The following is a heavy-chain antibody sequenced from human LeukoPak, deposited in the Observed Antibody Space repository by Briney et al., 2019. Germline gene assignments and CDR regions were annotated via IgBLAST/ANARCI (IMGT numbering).Heavy chain of an antibody. CDR3: AKTGTPWYYFDY. V-gene: IGHV3-23*01. CDR1: GFSFSSYA. J-gene: IGHJ4*02. CDR2: ISGSGGST. D-gene: IGHD6-13*01. Sequence: PGGSLRLSCGASGFSFSSYAMSWVRQAPGKGLEWVSAISGSGGSTYYADSVKGRFTISRDNSKNTLYLQMNSLRAEDTAVYYCAKTGTPWYYFDYWGQGTLVTVSS.